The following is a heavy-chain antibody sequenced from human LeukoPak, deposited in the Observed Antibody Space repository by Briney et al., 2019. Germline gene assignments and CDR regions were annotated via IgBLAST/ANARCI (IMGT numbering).Heavy chain of an antibody. CDR2: INHSGST. D-gene: IGHD6-19*01. V-gene: IGHV4-34*01. CDR1: GGSFSGYY. CDR3: ASGDSSGWYRYAFDI. J-gene: IGHJ3*02. Sequence: SETLSLTCAVYGGSFSGYYWSWIRQPPGKGLEWIGEINHSGSTNYNPPLKSRVTISVDTSKNQFSLKLSSVTAADTAVYYCASGDSSGWYRYAFDIWGQGTMVTVSS.